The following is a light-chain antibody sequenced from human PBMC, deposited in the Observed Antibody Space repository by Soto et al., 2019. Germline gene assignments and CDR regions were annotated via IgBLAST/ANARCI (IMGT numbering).Light chain of an antibody. CDR1: QSISSY. CDR2: AAS. J-gene: IGKJ2*01. V-gene: IGKV1-39*01. CDR3: DKSYSTPPIT. Sequence: DIQMTHSPSSLSASVGDRVTITCRASQSISSYLNWYQQKPGKAPKLLIYAASSLQSGVPSRFSGSGSGTDFTLTISSLQPEDFATYYCDKSYSTPPITFGLGSKVEI.